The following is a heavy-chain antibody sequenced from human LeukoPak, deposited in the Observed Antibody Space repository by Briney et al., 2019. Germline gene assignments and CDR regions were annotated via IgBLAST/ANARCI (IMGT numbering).Heavy chain of an antibody. CDR2: INSDGSST. Sequence: GGSLRLSCAASGFTFSSYLMHWVRQAPGKGLVWVSRINSDGSSTSYADSVKGRFTISSDNAKNTLYLQMSSLRAEDTAVYYCARGYSYGYRIDYWGQGTLVTVSS. V-gene: IGHV3-74*01. D-gene: IGHD5-18*01. J-gene: IGHJ4*02. CDR3: ARGYSYGYRIDY. CDR1: GFTFSSYL.